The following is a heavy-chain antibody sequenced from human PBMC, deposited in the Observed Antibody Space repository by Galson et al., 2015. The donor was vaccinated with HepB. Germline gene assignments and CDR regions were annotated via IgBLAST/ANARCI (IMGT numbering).Heavy chain of an antibody. CDR3: ARGRYYYGNWDGSYFDP. J-gene: IGHJ4*02. D-gene: IGHD1-1*01. CDR1: GFSLSTTGVG. V-gene: IGHV2-5*02. CDR2: AYWDDDN. Sequence: PALVKPTQTLTLTCTFSGFSLSTTGVGVGWVRQPPGKALEWLGFAYWDDDNRYSPSLKNRLTVTKDSSKNQVVLTLTNMDPADTGTYYCARGRYYYGNWDGSYFDPWGPGTLVTVSS.